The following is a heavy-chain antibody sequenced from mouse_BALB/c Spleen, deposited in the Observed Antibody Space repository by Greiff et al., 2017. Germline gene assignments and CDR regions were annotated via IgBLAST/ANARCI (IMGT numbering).Heavy chain of an antibody. V-gene: IGHV5-6-5*01. CDR2: ISSGGST. CDR1: GFTFTSYA. D-gene: IGHD2-4*01. Sequence: DVQLVESGGGLVKPGGSLKLSCAASGFTFTSYAMSWVRQTPAKRLEWVASISSGGSTYYPDSVKGRFTISRGNARNILYLQMSSLRAEDTAMYYCAREELRRYAMDYWGQGTSVTVSS. CDR3: AREELRRYAMDY. J-gene: IGHJ4*01.